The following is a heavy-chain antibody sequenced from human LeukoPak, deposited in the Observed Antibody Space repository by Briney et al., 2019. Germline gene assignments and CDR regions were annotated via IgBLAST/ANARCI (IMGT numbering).Heavy chain of an antibody. CDR2: IKPDGNEK. Sequence: GGSLRLSCAASGFTFSTYWMTWVRQAPGKGLEWVAHIKPDGNEKYYVDSVEGRFTVSRDNAKNSLYLQMHSLRVEDTAVYYCARVFLLVGSGSFDCWGQGTLVTVSS. CDR1: GFTFSTYW. D-gene: IGHD3-22*01. CDR3: ARVFLLVGSGSFDC. V-gene: IGHV3-7*01. J-gene: IGHJ4*02.